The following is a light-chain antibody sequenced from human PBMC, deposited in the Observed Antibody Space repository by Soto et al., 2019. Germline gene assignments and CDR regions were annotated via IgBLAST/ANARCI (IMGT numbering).Light chain of an antibody. J-gene: IGKJ1*01. Sequence: EIAIAQSSGNLSVSPGERTTLFFKASQSVSSNLAWYQQKPGQAPRLLIYGASTRATGVPARFSGSGSGTEFTLTISSLQTEDFAVYYCHQYNNWPPWTFGQGTKVDIK. CDR3: HQYNNWPPWT. CDR2: GAS. V-gene: IGKV3-15*01. CDR1: QSVSSN.